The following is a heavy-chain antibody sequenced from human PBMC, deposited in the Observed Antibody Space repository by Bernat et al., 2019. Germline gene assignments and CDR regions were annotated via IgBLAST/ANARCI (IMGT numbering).Heavy chain of an antibody. Sequence: QVQLVESGGGLVQPGGSLRLSCAASGFTFSDYSMSWIRQAPGKGLDWVSYISSSSSYTNYADSVKGRFTISRDNAKNSLYLQMNSLRAEDTAVYYCAASTCTSAPYMDVWGKGTTVTVSS. CDR1: GFTFSDYS. CDR3: AASTCTSAPYMDV. J-gene: IGHJ6*03. V-gene: IGHV3-11*05. CDR2: ISSSSSYT.